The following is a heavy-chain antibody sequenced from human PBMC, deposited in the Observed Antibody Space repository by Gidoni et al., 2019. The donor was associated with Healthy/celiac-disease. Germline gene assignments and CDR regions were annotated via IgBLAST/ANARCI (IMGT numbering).Heavy chain of an antibody. CDR1: GFTFSSYA. V-gene: IGHV3-64*01. CDR3: ARWYYDSSGYYHNDY. Sequence: EVQLVESGGGLVQPGGSLRLSCAASGFTFSSYAMHWVRQAPGKGLEYVSAISSNGGSTYYANSVKGRFTISRDNSKNTLYLQMGSLRAEDMAVYYCARWYYDSSGYYHNDYWGQGTLVTVSS. CDR2: ISSNGGST. J-gene: IGHJ4*02. D-gene: IGHD3-22*01.